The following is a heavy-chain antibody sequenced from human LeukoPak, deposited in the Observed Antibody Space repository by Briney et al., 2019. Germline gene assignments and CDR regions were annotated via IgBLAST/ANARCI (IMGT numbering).Heavy chain of an antibody. V-gene: IGHV4-38-2*01. D-gene: IGHD3-16*01. CDR2: IYHSGST. J-gene: IGHJ6*03. CDR1: GYSMSSGYY. Sequence: SETLSLTCALSGYSMSSGYYWGWIRQPPGKGLEWIGSIYHSGSTYYSPSLKSRVTISVDTSKNQFSLKLSSVTAADTAVYYCARVGGVGYYYYMDVWGKGTTVTVSS. CDR3: ARVGGVGYYYYMDV.